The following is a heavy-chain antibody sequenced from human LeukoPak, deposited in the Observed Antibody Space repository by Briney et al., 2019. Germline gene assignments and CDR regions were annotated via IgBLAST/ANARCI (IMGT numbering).Heavy chain of an antibody. J-gene: IGHJ6*02. V-gene: IGHV3-9*01. D-gene: IGHD6-19*01. CDR1: GFTFDDYA. CDR2: ISWNSGSI. Sequence: PGRSLRLSCAASGFTFDDYAMHWVRQGPGKGLEWVPGISWNSGSIGYADSVKGRFTISRDNAKNSLYLQMNSLRAEDTALYFCAKDLAVDYYGMDVWGQGTTVTVSS. CDR3: AKDLAVDYYGMDV.